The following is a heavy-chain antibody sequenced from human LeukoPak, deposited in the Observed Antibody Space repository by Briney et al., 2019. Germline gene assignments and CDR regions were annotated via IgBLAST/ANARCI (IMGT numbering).Heavy chain of an antibody. V-gene: IGHV3-21*01. CDR2: ISSSSSYI. J-gene: IGHJ4*02. CDR1: GFTFSSYS. CDR3: ARDGYTGGWLDY. Sequence: GGCLRLSCAASGFTFSSYSMNWVRQAPGKGLEWDSSISSSSSYIYYADSVKGRFTISRDNAKSSLYLQMNSLRAEDTAVYYCARDGYTGGWLDYWGQGTLVTVSS. D-gene: IGHD2-8*02.